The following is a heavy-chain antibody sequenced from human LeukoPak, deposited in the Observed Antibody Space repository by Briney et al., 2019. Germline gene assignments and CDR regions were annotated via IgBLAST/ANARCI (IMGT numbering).Heavy chain of an antibody. CDR3: AKGVVVAPDVTPFDY. CDR2: ISGSGAAT. Sequence: GGTLRLSCVASGFTFSNFGMSWVRQAPGKGLEWVSSISGSGAATYFADSVKGRFTISRDNSKNTLYLQMISLRAEDTAFYYCAKGVVVAPDVTPFDYWGQGTLVTVSS. CDR1: GFTFSNFG. D-gene: IGHD2-2*01. V-gene: IGHV3-23*01. J-gene: IGHJ4*02.